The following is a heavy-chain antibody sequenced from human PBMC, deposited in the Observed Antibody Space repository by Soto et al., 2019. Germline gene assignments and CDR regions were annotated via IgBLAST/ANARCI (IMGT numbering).Heavy chain of an antibody. Sequence: GGSLRLSCAASGFTFSSYAMSWVRQAPGKGLEWVSAISGSGGSTYYADSVKGRFTISRDNSKNTLYLQMNSLRAEDTAVYYCAKDRLLWFGELLSFAFDIWGQGTMVTVSS. J-gene: IGHJ3*02. CDR2: ISGSGGST. CDR3: AKDRLLWFGELLSFAFDI. D-gene: IGHD3-10*01. V-gene: IGHV3-23*01. CDR1: GFTFSSYA.